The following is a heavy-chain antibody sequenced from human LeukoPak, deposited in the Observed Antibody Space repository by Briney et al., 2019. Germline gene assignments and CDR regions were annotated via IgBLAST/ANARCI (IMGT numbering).Heavy chain of an antibody. CDR3: ARGRNLEWFDY. J-gene: IGHJ5*01. D-gene: IGHD3-3*01. Sequence: SETLSLTCTVSGDSFRSYYWSWIRQPPGKGLEWIGYIYYSGSTNYNPSLKSRVTISVDTSKNQFSLKLNSVTAADTAVYYCARGRNLEWFDYGGQGTLVTVSS. CDR2: IYYSGST. CDR1: GDSFRSYY. V-gene: IGHV4-59*01.